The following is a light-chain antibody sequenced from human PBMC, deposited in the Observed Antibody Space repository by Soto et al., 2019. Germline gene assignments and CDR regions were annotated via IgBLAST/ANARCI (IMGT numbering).Light chain of an antibody. CDR3: QQYGSSLWT. Sequence: EIVLTQSPCTLSLSPGERATLSCRVSQSVSSSYLAWYQQKPGQAPRLLIYGASSRATGIPDRFSGSGSGTDSTLTISRLEPEDFAVYYCQQYGSSLWTFGQGTKVDIK. CDR2: GAS. J-gene: IGKJ1*01. CDR1: QSVSSSY. V-gene: IGKV3-20*01.